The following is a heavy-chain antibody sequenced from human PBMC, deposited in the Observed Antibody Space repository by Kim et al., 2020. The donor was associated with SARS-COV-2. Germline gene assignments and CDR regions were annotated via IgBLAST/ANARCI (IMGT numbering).Heavy chain of an antibody. D-gene: IGHD5-12*01. Sequence: GGSLRLSCAASGFTFSSYSMNWVRQAPGKGLEWVSSISSSSSYIYYADSVKGRFTISRDNAKNSLYLQMNSLRAEDTAVYYCARQYSGYDLPPKGYFDLWGRGTLVTVSS. CDR3: ARQYSGYDLPPKGYFDL. V-gene: IGHV3-21*01. CDR2: ISSSSSYI. CDR1: GFTFSSYS. J-gene: IGHJ2*01.